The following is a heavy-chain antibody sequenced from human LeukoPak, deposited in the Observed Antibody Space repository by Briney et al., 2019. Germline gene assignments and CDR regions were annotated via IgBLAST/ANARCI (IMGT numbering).Heavy chain of an antibody. D-gene: IGHD3-9*01. CDR3: ARLRGAGYFDWLSQSLLHYGMDV. V-gene: IGHV4-59*08. CDR2: IYYSGST. Sequence: SETLSLTCTVSGGSISSYYWSWIRQPPGKGLEWIGYIYYSGSTNYNPSLKSRVTISVDTSKNQFSPKLSSVTAADTAVYYCARLRGAGYFDWLSQSLLHYGMDVWGQGTTVTVSS. J-gene: IGHJ6*02. CDR1: GGSISSYY.